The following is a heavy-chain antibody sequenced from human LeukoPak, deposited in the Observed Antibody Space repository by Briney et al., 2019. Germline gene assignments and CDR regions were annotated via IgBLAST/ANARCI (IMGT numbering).Heavy chain of an antibody. J-gene: IGHJ4*02. Sequence: QTLSLTRAISGDSVSGNRATRNWLRQSPSRGLGWLGRIYYRSKWYSDYAVPVKGRITINPDTSKNQFSLLLNSVTPEDTAVYFCGRAEHDWGSDYWGQGTLVTVSS. CDR2: IYYRSKWYS. V-gene: IGHV6-1*01. D-gene: IGHD3-9*01. CDR1: GDSVSGNRAT. CDR3: GRAEHDWGSDY.